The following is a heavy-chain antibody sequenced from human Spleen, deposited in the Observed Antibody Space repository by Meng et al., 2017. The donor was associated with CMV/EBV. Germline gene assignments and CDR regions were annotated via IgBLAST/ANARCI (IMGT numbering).Heavy chain of an antibody. CDR1: GGTFSSYA. V-gene: IGHV1-69*05. D-gene: IGHD2-2*02. Sequence: SGGTFSSYAISGVRQAPGQGLEWMGGIIPIFGTANYAQKFQGRVTITTDESTSTAYMELSSLRSEDTAVYYCARVVPAAIRENWFDPWGQGTLVTVSS. CDR3: ARVVPAAIRENWFDP. CDR2: IIPIFGTA. J-gene: IGHJ5*02.